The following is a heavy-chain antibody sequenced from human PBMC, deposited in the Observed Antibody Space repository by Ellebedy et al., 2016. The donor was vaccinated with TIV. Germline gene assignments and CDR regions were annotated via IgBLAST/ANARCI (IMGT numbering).Heavy chain of an antibody. CDR1: GGTFSSYA. D-gene: IGHD6-13*01. CDR2: IIPIFGTA. CDR3: ARDRSSSWRTRYFDY. V-gene: IGHV1-69*06. Sequence: SVKVSCXASGGTFSSYAISWVRQAPGQGLEWMGGIIPIFGTANYAQKFQGRVTITADKSTSTAYMELSSLRSEDTAVYYCARDRSSSWRTRYFDYWGQGTLVTVSS. J-gene: IGHJ4*02.